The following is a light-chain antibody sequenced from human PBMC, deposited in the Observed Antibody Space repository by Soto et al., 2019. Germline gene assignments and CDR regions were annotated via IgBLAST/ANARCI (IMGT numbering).Light chain of an antibody. CDR1: QDIKKY. CDR2: ETS. Sequence: EIQMPHSPSSLSASVEDRSFITCQASQDIKKYLNWYQQKPGKAPKLLIYETSNLETGVPSRFSGSGSGTDFTFTISTLQSEDLATYYCQQYDNIPLTFGPGTKVDIK. V-gene: IGKV1-33*01. J-gene: IGKJ3*01. CDR3: QQYDNIPLT.